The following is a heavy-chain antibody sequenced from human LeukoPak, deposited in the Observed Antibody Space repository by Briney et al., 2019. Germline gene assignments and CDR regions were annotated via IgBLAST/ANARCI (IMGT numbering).Heavy chain of an antibody. CDR1: GYSFTSYW. CDR2: IYPGDSDT. D-gene: IGHD3-22*01. J-gene: IGHJ4*02. Sequence: GESLQISCQGSGYSFTSYWIGWVRQMPGKGLEWMGIIYPGDSDTRYSPSFQGQVTISADKSISTAYLQWSSLKASDTAMYYCARRYHYDSSGYGNYFDYWGQGTLVTVSS. V-gene: IGHV5-51*01. CDR3: ARRYHYDSSGYGNYFDY.